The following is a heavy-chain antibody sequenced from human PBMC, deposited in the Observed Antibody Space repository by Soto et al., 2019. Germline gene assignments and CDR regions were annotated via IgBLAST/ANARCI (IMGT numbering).Heavy chain of an antibody. CDR3: ARDLEDGYNLGWFDP. CDR2: IYYSGNS. CDR1: GGSISSYY. Sequence: SETLSLTCTVSGGSISSYYWSWIRQPPGKGLEWIGYIYYSGNSNYNPSLKSRVTISVDTSKDQFSLKLSSVTAADTAMYYCARDLEDGYNLGWFDPWGQGTLVTVSS. D-gene: IGHD5-12*01. V-gene: IGHV4-59*01. J-gene: IGHJ5*02.